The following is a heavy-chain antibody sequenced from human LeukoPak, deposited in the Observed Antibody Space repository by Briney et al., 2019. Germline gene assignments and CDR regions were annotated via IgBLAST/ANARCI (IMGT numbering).Heavy chain of an antibody. CDR2: VSAYNGNT. V-gene: IGHV1-18*01. Sequence: ASVKVSCKASGYTFTSYGITWVRQAPRQGLEWMGWVSAYNGNTNYAPKLQGTLTMTTDTSRSTAYLDLTSLSSDDTAVYYCARAEQYQLLLHWGQGTLVTVSS. J-gene: IGHJ4*02. CDR1: GYTFTSYG. D-gene: IGHD2-2*01. CDR3: ARAEQYQLLLH.